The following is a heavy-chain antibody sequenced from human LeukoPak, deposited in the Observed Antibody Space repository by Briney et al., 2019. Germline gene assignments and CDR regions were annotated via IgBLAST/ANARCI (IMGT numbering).Heavy chain of an antibody. CDR2: INTDRSST. J-gene: IGHJ4*02. V-gene: IGHV3-74*01. CDR3: ARVQNEWQLLPGFDY. D-gene: IGHD1-26*01. CDR1: GFTFTRYW. Sequence: QSGGSLRLSCAASGFTFTRYWMHWVRQAPGKGLVWVSRINTDRSSTAYADSVKGRFTISRDNAKNTVYLQMNSLRAEDTAVYYCARVQNEWQLLPGFDYWGQGTLVTVSS.